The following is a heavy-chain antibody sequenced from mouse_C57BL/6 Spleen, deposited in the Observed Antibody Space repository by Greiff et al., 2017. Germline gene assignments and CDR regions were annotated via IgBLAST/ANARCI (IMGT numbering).Heavy chain of an antibody. J-gene: IGHJ4*01. CDR2: ISDGGSYT. V-gene: IGHV5-4*01. Sequence: EVMLVESGGGLVKPGGSLKLSCAASGFTFSSYAMSWVRQTPEKRLEWVATISDGGSYTYYPDNVKGRFTISRDNAKNNLYLQMSHLKSEDTAMYYCAREGTGDAMDYWGQGTSATVSS. CDR3: AREGTGDAMDY. D-gene: IGHD3-3*01. CDR1: GFTFSSYA.